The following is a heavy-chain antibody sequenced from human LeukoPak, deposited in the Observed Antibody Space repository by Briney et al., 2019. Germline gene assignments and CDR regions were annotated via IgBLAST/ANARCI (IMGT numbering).Heavy chain of an antibody. J-gene: IGHJ3*01. V-gene: IGHV4-4*07. CDR3: ANADRYCSGGSCHVPDAFDF. CDR1: GFTFGDYA. CDR2: IYTSGST. D-gene: IGHD2-15*01. Sequence: GSLRLSCTASGFTFGDYAMSWIRQPAGKGLEWIGRIYTSGSTNYNPSLKSRVTISVDMSKNQFSLKLSSVTAADTAKYYCANADRYCSGGSCHVPDAFDFWGQGTVVTVSS.